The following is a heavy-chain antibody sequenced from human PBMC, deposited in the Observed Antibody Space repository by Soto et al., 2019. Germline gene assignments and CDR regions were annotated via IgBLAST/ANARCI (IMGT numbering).Heavy chain of an antibody. CDR1: GGIFSSFS. Sequence: QVQLVQSGAEVKTPGSSVEVSCKASGGIFSSFSITWVRQVPGHGLEWMGGIIPMTGTPNYAEEFQGRLPLAADASPRTAYLVLSSLKSEDTAVFYCARGPILPGATSWLDPWGQGTVVIVSS. CDR3: ARGPILPGATSWLDP. D-gene: IGHD2-2*01. J-gene: IGHJ5*02. CDR2: IIPMTGTP. V-gene: IGHV1-69*01.